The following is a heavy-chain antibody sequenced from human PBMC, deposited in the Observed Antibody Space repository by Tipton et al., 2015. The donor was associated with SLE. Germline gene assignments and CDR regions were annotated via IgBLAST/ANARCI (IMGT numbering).Heavy chain of an antibody. CDR3: ATHYDFWSGSDY. D-gene: IGHD3-3*01. J-gene: IGHJ4*02. CDR2: IYYSGST. V-gene: IGHV4-59*08. CDR1: GGSISSYY. Sequence: TLSLTCTVSGGSISSYYWSWIRQPPGKGLEWIGYIYYSGSTNYNPSLKSRVTISVDTSKNQFSLKLSSVTAADTAVYYCATHYDFWSGSDYWGQGTLVTVSS.